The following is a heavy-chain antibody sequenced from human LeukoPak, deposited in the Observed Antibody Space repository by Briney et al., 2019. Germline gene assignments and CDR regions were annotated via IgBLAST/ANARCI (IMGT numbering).Heavy chain of an antibody. CDR2: ISSSSSYI. J-gene: IGHJ4*02. Sequence: PGGSLRLSCAASGFTFSSYSMNWVRQAPGKGLEWVSSISSSSSYIYYADSVKGRFTISRDNAKNSLYLQMNSLRAEDTAVYYCARGYSSGPHFDYWGQGTLVTVSS. CDR3: ARGYSSGPHFDY. D-gene: IGHD6-19*01. CDR1: GFTFSSYS. V-gene: IGHV3-21*01.